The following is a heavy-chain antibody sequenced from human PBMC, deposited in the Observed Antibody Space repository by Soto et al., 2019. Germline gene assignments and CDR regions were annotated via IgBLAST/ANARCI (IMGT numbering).Heavy chain of an antibody. CDR2: IDNSGST. D-gene: IGHD3-3*01. CDR1: GGSISNYF. Sequence: SETLSLTCTVSGGSISNYFCNWIRQPAGKGLEWIGRIDNSGSTNYNPSLKSRITMSADTSRNQFSLKLNSVTAADTAVYYCARGGQDFWSGPFDYWGQGAPVTVSS. V-gene: IGHV4-4*07. J-gene: IGHJ4*02. CDR3: ARGGQDFWSGPFDY.